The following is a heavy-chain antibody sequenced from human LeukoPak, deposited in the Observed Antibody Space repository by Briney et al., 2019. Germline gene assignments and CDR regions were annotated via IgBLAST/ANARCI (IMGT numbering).Heavy chain of an antibody. CDR2: INPNSGGT. CDR1: GYTFTGYY. J-gene: IGHJ4*02. V-gene: IGHV1-2*02. CDR3: ARASYDFWSGFQTGY. D-gene: IGHD3-3*01. Sequence: ASVKVSCKASGYTFTGYYMHWVRQAPGQGLEWMGWINPNSGGTNYAQKFQGRVTMTRDTSISTAYMELSRLRSDDTAVYYCARASYDFWSGFQTGYWGQGTLVTVSS.